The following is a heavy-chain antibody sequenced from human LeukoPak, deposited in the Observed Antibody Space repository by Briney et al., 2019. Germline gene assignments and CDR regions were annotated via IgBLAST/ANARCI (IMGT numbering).Heavy chain of an antibody. D-gene: IGHD3-10*01. CDR1: GGSFSGYY. V-gene: IGHV4-34*01. J-gene: IGHJ4*02. Sequence: SETLSLTCAVYGGSFSGYYWSWIRQPPGKGLEWIGEINHSGSTNYNPSLKSRVTISVDTSKNQFSLKLSSVTAADTAVYYCARGLGNYYGSGSVWGQGTLVTVSS. CDR2: INHSGST. CDR3: ARGLGNYYGSGSV.